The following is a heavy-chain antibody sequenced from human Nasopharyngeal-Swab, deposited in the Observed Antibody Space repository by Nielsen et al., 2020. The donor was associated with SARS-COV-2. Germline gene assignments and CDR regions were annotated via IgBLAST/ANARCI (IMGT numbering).Heavy chain of an antibody. Sequence: GGSLKISCAASGFTFSDYYMSWIRQAPGKGLEWLSYISGSNTYTNYADSVKGRFTVSRDNAKNSLFLQMNSLGAEDMAVYYCARGGGDYLPIDSWGQGTLVTVSS. CDR2: ISGSNTYT. CDR1: GFTFSDYY. J-gene: IGHJ4*02. V-gene: IGHV3-11*05. CDR3: ARGGGDYLPIDS. D-gene: IGHD4-17*01.